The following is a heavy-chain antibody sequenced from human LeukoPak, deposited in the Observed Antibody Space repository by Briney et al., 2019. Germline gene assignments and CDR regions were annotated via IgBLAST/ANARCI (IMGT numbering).Heavy chain of an antibody. CDR1: GFTFDDYA. V-gene: IGHV3-23*01. CDR3: ARASTIFGGDFDY. J-gene: IGHJ4*02. D-gene: IGHD3-3*01. CDR2: ISGSGGST. Sequence: GGSLRLSCAASGFTFDDYAMHWVRQAPGKGLEWVSAISGSGGSTYYADSVKGRFTISRDNSKNTLYLQMNSLRAEDTAVYYCARASTIFGGDFDYWGQGTLVTVSS.